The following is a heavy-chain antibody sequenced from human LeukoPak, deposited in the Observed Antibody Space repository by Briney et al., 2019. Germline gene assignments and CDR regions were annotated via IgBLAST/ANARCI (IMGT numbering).Heavy chain of an antibody. V-gene: IGHV3-23*01. Sequence: GGSLRLSCAASGITFSNYAMSWVRQAPGKGLEWVSSISGSGGRTHYADSVKGRFTISRDNSKNTLYLQMNSLRAEDTAVYYCAKDQGSGWPNWFDPWGQGTLVTVSS. CDR1: GITFSNYA. D-gene: IGHD6-19*01. CDR2: ISGSGGRT. CDR3: AKDQGSGWPNWFDP. J-gene: IGHJ5*02.